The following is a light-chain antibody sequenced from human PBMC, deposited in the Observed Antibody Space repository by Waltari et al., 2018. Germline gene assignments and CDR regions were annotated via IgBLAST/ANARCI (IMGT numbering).Light chain of an antibody. Sequence: IQVTQSPSSLPAPAGDRGPLTCRATQNVNRYLNWDQQKPGKAANVLIYTTTNLQSGVPARFSGSGVEAAVTLSISRLQPEDSATYGCQQTDTMPGTFGQRTKVEIK. CDR1: QNVNRY. V-gene: IGKV1-39*01. CDR3: QQTDTMPGT. J-gene: IGKJ2*02. CDR2: TTT.